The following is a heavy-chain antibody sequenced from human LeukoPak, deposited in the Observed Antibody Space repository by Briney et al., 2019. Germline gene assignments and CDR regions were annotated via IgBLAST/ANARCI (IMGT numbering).Heavy chain of an antibody. D-gene: IGHD3-10*01. V-gene: IGHV3-21*01. CDR1: GFTFSSYS. CDR3: AREGYYYGSGSYQFDY. CDR2: ISSSSSYI. Sequence: PGGSLRLSCAASGFTFSSYSMNWVRQAPGKGLEWVSSISSSSSYIYYADSVKGRFTISRDNAKNSLYLQMNSLRAEDTAVYYCAREGYYYGSGSYQFDYWGQGTLVTVSS. J-gene: IGHJ4*02.